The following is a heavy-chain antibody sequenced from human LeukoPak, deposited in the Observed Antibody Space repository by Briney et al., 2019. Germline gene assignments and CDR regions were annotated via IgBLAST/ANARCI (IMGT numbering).Heavy chain of an antibody. V-gene: IGHV3-21*01. J-gene: IGHJ4*02. CDR3: ARVGYYDSSGYYSAYLFGTIPTPFDY. CDR1: GFTFSSYS. Sequence: GGSLRLSCAASGFTFSSYSMNWVRQAPGKGLEWVSSISSSSSYIYYADSEKGRFTISRDNAKNSLYLQMNSLRAEDTAVYYCARVGYYDSSGYYSAYLFGTIPTPFDYWGQGTLVTVSS. CDR2: ISSSSSYI. D-gene: IGHD3-22*01.